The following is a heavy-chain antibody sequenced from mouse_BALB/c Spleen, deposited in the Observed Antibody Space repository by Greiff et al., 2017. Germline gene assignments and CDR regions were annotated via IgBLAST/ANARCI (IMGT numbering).Heavy chain of an antibody. CDR3: TRLYYGNEEGFAY. D-gene: IGHD2-1*01. V-gene: IGHV1-5*01. J-gene: IGHJ3*01. Sequence: EVKVVESGTVLARPGASVKMSCKASGYTFTSYWMHWVKQRPGQGLEWIGAIYPGNSDTSYNQKFKGKAKLTAVTSTSTAYMELSSLTNEDSAVYYCTRLYYGNEEGFAYWGQGTLVTVPA. CDR2: IYPGNSDT. CDR1: GYTFTSYW.